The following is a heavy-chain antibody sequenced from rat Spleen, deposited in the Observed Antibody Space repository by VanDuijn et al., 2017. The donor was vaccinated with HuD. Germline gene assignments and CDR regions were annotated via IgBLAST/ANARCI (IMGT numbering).Heavy chain of an antibody. Sequence: EVQLVESGGGLEQPGRSLKLSCAASGFIFSDFYMAWVRQAPTKGLEWVATMSYDGSSTYYRDSVKGRFTISRNNAKNTLYLQMDSLRAEDTATYYCARLEFGVGYVMDAWGQGASVTVSS. CDR3: ARLEFGVGYVMDA. J-gene: IGHJ4*01. CDR1: GFIFSDFY. V-gene: IGHV5S10*01. CDR2: MSYDGSST. D-gene: IGHD4-3*01.